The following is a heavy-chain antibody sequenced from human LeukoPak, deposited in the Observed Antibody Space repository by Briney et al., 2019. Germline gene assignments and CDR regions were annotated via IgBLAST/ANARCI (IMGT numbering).Heavy chain of an antibody. J-gene: IGHJ4*02. V-gene: IGHV3-30-3*01. CDR1: GFTSSSYA. CDR3: ARRGYSYGYEDFDY. Sequence: GGSLRLSCAASGFTSSSYAMHWVRQAPGKGLEWVAVISYDGSNKYYADSVKGRFTISRDNSKNTLYLQMNSLRAEDTAVYYCARRGYSYGYEDFDYWGQGTLVTVSS. CDR2: ISYDGSNK. D-gene: IGHD5-18*01.